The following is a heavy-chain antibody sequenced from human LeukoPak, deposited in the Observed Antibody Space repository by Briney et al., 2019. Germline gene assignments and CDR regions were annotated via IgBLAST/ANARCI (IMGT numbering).Heavy chain of an antibody. CDR1: GGSISSYY. CDR2: IYYSGST. D-gene: IGHD4-17*01. J-gene: IGHJ4*02. Sequence: SETLSLTCTVSGGSISSYYWSWIRQPPGKGLEWIGYIYYSGSTNYNPSLKSRVTISVDTSKNQFSLKLSSVTAADTAVYYCARDPGTEYGDYVEGPYYFDYWGQGTLVTVSS. CDR3: ARDPGTEYGDYVEGPYYFDY. V-gene: IGHV4-59*12.